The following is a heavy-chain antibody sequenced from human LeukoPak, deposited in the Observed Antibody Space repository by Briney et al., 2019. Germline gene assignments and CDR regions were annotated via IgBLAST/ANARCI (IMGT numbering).Heavy chain of an antibody. CDR2: ISNSASTV. Sequence: PGGSLRLSCAASGFTFSSYEMNWVRQAPGKGLEWVSYISNSASTVHYADPVKGRFTISRDNAQNSLYLQMSSLRAEDTAVYYCARVEDDYGDYYYGMDVWGQGTTVTVSS. D-gene: IGHD4-17*01. CDR3: ARVEDDYGDYYYGMDV. V-gene: IGHV3-48*03. CDR1: GFTFSSYE. J-gene: IGHJ6*02.